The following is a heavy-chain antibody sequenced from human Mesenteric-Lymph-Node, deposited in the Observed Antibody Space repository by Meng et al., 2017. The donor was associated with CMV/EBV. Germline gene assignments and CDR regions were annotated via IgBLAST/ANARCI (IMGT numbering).Heavy chain of an antibody. CDR2: INYSGNT. CDR1: GDSISSSTYY. CDR3: ARGSYNWNLLTAFDV. J-gene: IGHJ3*01. V-gene: IGHV4-39*07. D-gene: IGHD1-20*01. Sequence: SETLSLTCSVSGDSISSSTYYWGWIRQPPGRGLEWIGNINYSGNTHYNPSLKSRVTISFDTSKNQFSLKLSSVTAADTAVYYCARGSYNWNLLTAFDVWGQGTLVTVSS.